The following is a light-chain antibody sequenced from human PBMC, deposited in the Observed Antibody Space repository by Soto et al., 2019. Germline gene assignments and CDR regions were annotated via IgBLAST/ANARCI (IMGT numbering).Light chain of an antibody. CDR1: ESLLFSSNKKNY. Sequence: DIVMTQSPASLAVSLCERATINCKSSESLLFSSNKKNYLDWYQQRPGQPPKLLIYWASSRESGVPERFTGSGSGTDFTLSISSLQAEDVAVYYCQQFYSSPLTFGGGTKVDIK. V-gene: IGKV4-1*01. CDR3: QQFYSSPLT. CDR2: WAS. J-gene: IGKJ4*01.